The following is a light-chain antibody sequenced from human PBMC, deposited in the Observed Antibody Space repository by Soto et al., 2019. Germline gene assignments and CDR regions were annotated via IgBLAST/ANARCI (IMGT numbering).Light chain of an antibody. CDR2: DAS. V-gene: IGKV3D-11*01. CDR3: QQRSNWSI. CDR1: QGVSSY. Sequence: EIVLTQSPATLSLSPGERATLSCTASQGVSSYLAWYQQKPGQAPRLLSYDASNGATGIPARFSGSGARTDFSLTISSLAPDVFAVYYWQQRSNWSIFGGGTKVEIK. J-gene: IGKJ4*01.